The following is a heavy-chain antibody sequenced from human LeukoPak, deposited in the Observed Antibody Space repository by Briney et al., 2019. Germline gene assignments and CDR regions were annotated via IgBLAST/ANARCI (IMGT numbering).Heavy chain of an antibody. D-gene: IGHD3-22*01. CDR1: GDSISSYY. V-gene: IGHV4-59*08. J-gene: IGHJ4*02. CDR2: IYYSGST. Sequence: SETLSLICTVSGDSISSYYWSWIRQPPGKGLEWIGYIYYSGSTNYNPSFKSRVTISVDTSKNQFSLKLSSVTAADTAVYYCARHASDSSAKRFDYWGQGTLVTVSS. CDR3: ARHASDSSAKRFDY.